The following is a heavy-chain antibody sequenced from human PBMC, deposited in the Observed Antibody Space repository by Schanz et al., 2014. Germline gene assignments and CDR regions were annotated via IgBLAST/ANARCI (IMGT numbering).Heavy chain of an antibody. Sequence: QVQLVQSGAEVKKPGASVKVSCKASGYNITSNDVTWVRQATGQGLEWMGWMNPNSGNTGYAQKFQGRVTITRDTSASTAYMEVRSLTSEDTAVYYCATGPSGSLDYWGQGTLVTVSS. V-gene: IGHV1-8*01. D-gene: IGHD3-10*01. CDR3: ATGPSGSLDY. CDR2: MNPNSGNT. J-gene: IGHJ4*02. CDR1: GYNITSND.